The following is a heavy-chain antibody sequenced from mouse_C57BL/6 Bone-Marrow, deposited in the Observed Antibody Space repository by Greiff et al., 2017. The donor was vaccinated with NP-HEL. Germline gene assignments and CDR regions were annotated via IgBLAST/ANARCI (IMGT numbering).Heavy chain of an antibody. J-gene: IGHJ2*01. CDR2: FHPYNDDT. D-gene: IGHD3-2*02. V-gene: IGHV1-47*01. CDR1: GYTFTTYP. Sequence: VKLQESGAELVKPGASVKMSCKASGYTFTTYPIEWMKQNHGKSLEWIGNFHPYNDDTKYNEKFKGKATLTVEKSSSTVYLELSRLTSDDSAVYYCARGGSSGYGYFDYWGQGTTLTVSS. CDR3: ARGGSSGYGYFDY.